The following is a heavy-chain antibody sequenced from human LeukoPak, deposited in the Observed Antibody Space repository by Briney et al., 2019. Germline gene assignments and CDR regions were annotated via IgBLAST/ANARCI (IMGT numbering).Heavy chain of an antibody. CDR2: FDPEDGET. CDR3: ARGLNYYYGMDV. Sequence: VASVKVSCKVSGYTLTELSMHWVRQAPGKGLEWMGGFDPEDGETIYAQKFQGRVTMTRDTSISTAYMELSRLRSDDTAVYYCARGLNYYYGMDVWGQGTTVTVSS. V-gene: IGHV1-24*01. CDR1: GYTLTELS. J-gene: IGHJ6*02.